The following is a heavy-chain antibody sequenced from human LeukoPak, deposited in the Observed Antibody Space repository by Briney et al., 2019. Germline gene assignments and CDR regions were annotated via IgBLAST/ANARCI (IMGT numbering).Heavy chain of an antibody. CDR3: AKGGLVVVPSEYYYYMDV. CDR1: GFTFSSYA. CDR2: ISGSGGST. D-gene: IGHD2-15*01. Sequence: PGGSLRLSCAASGFTFSSYAMSWVRQAPGKGLEWVSAISGSGGSTYYADSVKGRFTISRDNSKNTLYLQMNGLRADDTAVYYCAKGGLVVVPSEYYYYMDVWGKGTTVTVSS. V-gene: IGHV3-23*01. J-gene: IGHJ6*03.